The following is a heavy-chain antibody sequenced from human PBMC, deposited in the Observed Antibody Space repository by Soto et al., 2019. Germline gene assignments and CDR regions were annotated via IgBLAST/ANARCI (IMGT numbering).Heavy chain of an antibody. CDR2: IHYSGTT. CDR3: TRHSQIGNCGSRPTYYSIDV. D-gene: IGHD7-27*01. CDR1: GGSIRGFY. V-gene: IGHV4-59*08. J-gene: IGHJ6*03. Sequence: QVQLQESGPGLVKPAETLSLTCSVSGGSIRGFYWSWIRQFAGKRLESIGYIHYSGTTKYNPSLRGRVTISADSSKNEVSLNLNSVTVADTAVYYCTRHSQIGNCGSRPTYYSIDVWGKGTAVTVSS.